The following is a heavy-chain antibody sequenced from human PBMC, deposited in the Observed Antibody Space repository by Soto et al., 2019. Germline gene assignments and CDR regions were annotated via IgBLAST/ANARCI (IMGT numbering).Heavy chain of an antibody. D-gene: IGHD2-2*01. CDR2: TIPISETT. V-gene: IGHV1-69*01. Sequence: QVQLVQSGAEVKKPGSSVKVSCKASGGTFSSYAISWVRQAPGQGLEWMGGTIPISETTNYAQKFQGRVTITADESKSTAYMELSSLRSEDTAVYYCARSQGSSTSLDIYYYYYYGMDVWGQGTTVTVSS. CDR1: GGTFSSYA. J-gene: IGHJ6*02. CDR3: ARSQGSSTSLDIYYYYYYGMDV.